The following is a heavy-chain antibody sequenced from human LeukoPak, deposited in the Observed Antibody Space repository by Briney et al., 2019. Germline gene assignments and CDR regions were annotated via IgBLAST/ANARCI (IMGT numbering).Heavy chain of an antibody. V-gene: IGHV4-38-2*02. CDR1: GYSISSGYY. Sequence: SETLSLTCTVSGYSISSGYYWGWIRQPPGKGLEWIGSIYHSGSTYYNPSLKSRVTISVDTSKNQFPLKLSSVTAADTAVYYCARVVPATLQFGYWGQGTLVTVSS. CDR3: ARVVPATLQFGY. D-gene: IGHD2-2*01. J-gene: IGHJ4*02. CDR2: IYHSGST.